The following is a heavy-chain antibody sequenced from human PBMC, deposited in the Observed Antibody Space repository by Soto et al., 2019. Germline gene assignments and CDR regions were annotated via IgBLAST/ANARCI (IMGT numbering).Heavy chain of an antibody. CDR3: AREQLWFGELFSTIDY. CDR1: GYTFTSYG. Sequence: ASVKVSCKASGYTFTSYGISWVRQAPGQGLEWMGWISAYNGNTNYAQKLQGRVTMTTDTSTSTAYMELRSLRSDDTAVYYCAREQLWFGELFSTIDYWGQGTLVTVSS. D-gene: IGHD3-10*01. V-gene: IGHV1-18*01. J-gene: IGHJ4*02. CDR2: ISAYNGNT.